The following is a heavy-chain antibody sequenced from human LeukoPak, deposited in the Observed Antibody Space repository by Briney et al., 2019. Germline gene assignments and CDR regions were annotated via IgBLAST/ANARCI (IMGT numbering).Heavy chain of an antibody. D-gene: IGHD2-15*01. CDR3: ARFAGPSSGGSWAFDY. V-gene: IGHV4-31*03. J-gene: IGHJ4*02. Sequence: SQTLSLTCTVSGGSISSGGYYWGWLRQQPGKGLEWVGYIYYSGSTYYNPSLKSRVTISVDTSKNQFSLKLSSVTAADTAVYYCARFAGPSSGGSWAFDYWGQGTLVTVSS. CDR1: GGSISSGGYY. CDR2: IYYSGST.